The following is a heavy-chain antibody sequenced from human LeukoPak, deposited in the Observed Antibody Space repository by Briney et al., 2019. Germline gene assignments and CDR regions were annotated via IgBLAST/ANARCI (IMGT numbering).Heavy chain of an antibody. D-gene: IGHD6-13*01. CDR1: GGSITSSSDY. Sequence: PSETLSLTCTVSGGSITSSSDYWGWVRQPPGKGLEWIATIYYSTSTQYNPSLKSRATMSVDTSKNQFSLKLSSMTAADTAVYYCARGSSSFYYWGQGTLVTVSS. J-gene: IGHJ4*02. CDR3: ARGSSSFYY. V-gene: IGHV4-39*01. CDR2: IYYSTST.